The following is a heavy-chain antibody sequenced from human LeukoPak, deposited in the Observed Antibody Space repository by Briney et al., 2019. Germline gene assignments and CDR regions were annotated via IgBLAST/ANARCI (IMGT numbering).Heavy chain of an antibody. CDR2: IIPIFGTA. J-gene: IGHJ4*02. CDR1: GGTFSSYA. V-gene: IGHV1-69*01. D-gene: IGHD4-23*01. Sequence: SVRVSCKASGGTFSSYAISWVRQAPGQGLEWMGGIIPIFGTANYAQKFQGRVTITADESTSTAYMELSSLRSEDTAVYYCARESENVTTVVMWGQGTLVTVSS. CDR3: ARESENVTTVVM.